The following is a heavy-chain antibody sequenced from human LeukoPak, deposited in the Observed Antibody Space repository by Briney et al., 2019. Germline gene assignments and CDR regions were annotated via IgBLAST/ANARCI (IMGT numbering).Heavy chain of an antibody. CDR1: GGTFSSYA. CDR3: ARTGKAVYYFDH. CDR2: IIPIFGTA. J-gene: IGHJ4*02. Sequence: SVKVSCKASGGTFSSYAITWVRQAPGQGLEWMGRIIPIFGTANYAQKFQGRVTITTDESTSTAYMELSSLRSEDTAVYYCARTGKAVYYFDHSGQGTLVTVSS. D-gene: IGHD6-19*01. V-gene: IGHV1-69*05.